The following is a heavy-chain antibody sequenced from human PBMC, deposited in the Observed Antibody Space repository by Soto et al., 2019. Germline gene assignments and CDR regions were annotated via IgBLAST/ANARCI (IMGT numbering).Heavy chain of an antibody. CDR2: ISAYNGNT. J-gene: IGHJ6*02. CDR1: GYTFTSYG. CDR3: ARVGIAARPQSSYYYGMDV. V-gene: IGHV1-18*01. D-gene: IGHD6-6*01. Sequence: GVSVKVSCKASGYTFTSYGISWARQAPGQGLEWMGWISAYNGNTNYAQKLQGRVTMTTDTSTSTAYMELRSLRSEDTAVYYCARVGIAARPQSSYYYGMDVWGQGTTVTVSS.